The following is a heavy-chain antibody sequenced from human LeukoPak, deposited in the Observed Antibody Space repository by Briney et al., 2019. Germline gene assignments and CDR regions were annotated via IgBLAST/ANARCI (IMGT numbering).Heavy chain of an antibody. CDR3: AKGGSSSSWPY. CDR2: ISGSGVST. V-gene: IGHV3-23*01. CDR1: GFTFSSYA. D-gene: IGHD6-13*01. Sequence: GGSLRLSCAASGFTFSSYAMNWVRHAPGKGLEWVSAISGSGVSTYYADFVKGRFTISRDNSKNTLYLQMNSLRAEDTAVYYCAKGGSSSSWPYWGQGTLVTVSS. J-gene: IGHJ4*02.